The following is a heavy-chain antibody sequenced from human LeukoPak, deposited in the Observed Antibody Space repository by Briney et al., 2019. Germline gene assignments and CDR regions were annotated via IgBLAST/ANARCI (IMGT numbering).Heavy chain of an antibody. V-gene: IGHV3-48*03. D-gene: IGHD5-24*01. Sequence: GGSLRLSCAASGFTFSSYEMNWVRQAPGKGLEWVSYISSSGSTIYYADSVKGRFTISRDNAKNSLYLQMNSLRAEDTAVYYCAREGRLQFSDYDYWSQGTLVTVSS. CDR3: AREGRLQFSDYDY. J-gene: IGHJ4*02. CDR1: GFTFSSYE. CDR2: ISSSGSTI.